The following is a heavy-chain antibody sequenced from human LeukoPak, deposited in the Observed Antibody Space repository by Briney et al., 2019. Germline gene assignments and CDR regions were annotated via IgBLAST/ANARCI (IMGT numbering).Heavy chain of an antibody. D-gene: IGHD3-10*01. V-gene: IGHV4-30-2*01. J-gene: IGHJ4*02. CDR1: GGSISSGGYY. CDR3: ARQSLGYGSGGPYREARKKTYYFDY. CDR2: IYHSGST. Sequence: SETLSLTCTVSGGSISSGGYYWSWIRQPPGKGLEWIGYIYHSGSTYYNPSLKSRVTISVDRSKNQFSLKLSSVTAADTAVYYCARQSLGYGSGGPYREARKKTYYFDYWGQGTLVTVSS.